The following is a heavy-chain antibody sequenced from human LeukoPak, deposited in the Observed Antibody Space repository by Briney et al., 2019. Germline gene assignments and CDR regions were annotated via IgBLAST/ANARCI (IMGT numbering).Heavy chain of an antibody. J-gene: IGHJ5*02. CDR2: VYYSGST. CDR3: ARRLTQYDCFDP. CDR1: GGSVSGYY. Sequence: SETLSLTCVVSGGSVSGYYWGWIRQPPGRGLEWIGYVYYSGSTNYNPSFKSRITISVDTSRNQFSLQLSSVTPEDTAVYYCARRLTQYDCFDPWGQGILVTVSS. D-gene: IGHD2-2*01. V-gene: IGHV4-59*02.